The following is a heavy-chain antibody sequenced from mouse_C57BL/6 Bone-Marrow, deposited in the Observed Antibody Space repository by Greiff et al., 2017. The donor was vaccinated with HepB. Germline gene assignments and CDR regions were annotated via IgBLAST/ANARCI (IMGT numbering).Heavy chain of an antibody. V-gene: IGHV5-4*01. CDR1: GFTFSSYA. CDR2: ISDGGSYT. Sequence: EVQGVESGGGLVKPGGSLKLSCAASGFTFSSYAMSWVRQTPEKRLEWVATISDGGSYTYYPDNVKGRFTISRDNAKTNLYLQMSHLMSEDTAMYFCARPRALYGRSLAYWGQGTLVTVSA. J-gene: IGHJ3*01. D-gene: IGHD1-1*01. CDR3: ARPRALYGRSLAY.